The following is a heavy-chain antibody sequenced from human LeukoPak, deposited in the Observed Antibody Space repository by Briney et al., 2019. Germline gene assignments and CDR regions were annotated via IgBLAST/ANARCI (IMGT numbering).Heavy chain of an antibody. V-gene: IGHV3-23*01. CDR3: AKGAQTYCSGGSCYSPFDY. J-gene: IGHJ4*02. D-gene: IGHD2-15*01. CDR1: GFTFSIYS. Sequence: GGSLRLSCAASGFTFSIYSMNWARQAPGKGLEWVSAISGSGGSTYYADSVKGRFTISRDNSKNTLYLQMNSLRAEDTAVYYCAKGAQTYCSGGSCYSPFDYWGQGTLVTVSS. CDR2: ISGSGGST.